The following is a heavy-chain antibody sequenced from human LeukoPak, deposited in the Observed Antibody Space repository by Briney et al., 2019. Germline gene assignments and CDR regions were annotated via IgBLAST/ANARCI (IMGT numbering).Heavy chain of an antibody. V-gene: IGHV3-43*02. CDR3: AKDQAYFYDNKGLN. CDR2: HSSFGDGA. J-gene: IGHJ4*01. Sequence: GGPVSLFCLVNGFSFEHYGLHWVRPDSGKGLEWLSIHSSFGDGATYADSVKGRFTVPRDNTKGSLYLQMNSLTSDDSGLYYCAKDQAYFYDNKGLNWGQGTLVTVSS. D-gene: IGHD3-22*01. CDR1: GFSFEHYG.